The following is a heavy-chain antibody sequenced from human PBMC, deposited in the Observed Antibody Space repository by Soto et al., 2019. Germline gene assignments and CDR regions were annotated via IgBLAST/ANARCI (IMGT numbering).Heavy chain of an antibody. CDR2: IIPKLGSA. V-gene: IGHV1-69*01. CDR3: ALGGAVYTYGAVY. J-gene: IGHJ4*02. CDR1: GGGNLRDYR. Sequence: QVQLVQSGAEVKEPGSSVKVSCNASGGGNLRDYRTTWVRRAPGQGLEWMGGIIPKLGSANYAQKFQGRVTITAEESTKSVYMELRSMRFDDTAVYYCALGGAVYTYGAVYWGQGTPVTVSS. D-gene: IGHD1-26*01.